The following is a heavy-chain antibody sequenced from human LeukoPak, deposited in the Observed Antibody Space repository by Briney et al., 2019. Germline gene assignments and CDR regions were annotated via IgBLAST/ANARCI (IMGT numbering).Heavy chain of an antibody. CDR2: VSYSGST. V-gene: IGHV4-59*12. Sequence: SETLSLTCTVSGDSISSYYWSWIRQPPGKGLEWIAYVSYSGSTNYHSSLKSRVTISLDTSKNQFSLKLSSVTAADTAVYYCARAGSYPGGYYYYMDVWGKGTTVTISS. CDR3: ARAGSYPGGYYYYMDV. D-gene: IGHD1-26*01. CDR1: GDSISSYY. J-gene: IGHJ6*03.